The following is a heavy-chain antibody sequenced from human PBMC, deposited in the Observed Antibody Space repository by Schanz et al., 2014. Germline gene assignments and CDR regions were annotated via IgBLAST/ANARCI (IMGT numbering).Heavy chain of an antibody. CDR3: ARDSGYCSGGSCLAFDD. V-gene: IGHV3-30-3*01. Sequence: QVQLVESGGGVVQPGRSLRLSCAAYGFTLSSYAMHWVRQAPGKGLEWVAVISYDGSNKYYADSVKGRFTISRDNSKNTLYLQMNSLRAEDTAVYYCARDSGYCSGGSCLAFDDWGQGTLVTVSS. D-gene: IGHD2-15*01. CDR2: ISYDGSNK. CDR1: GFTLSSYA. J-gene: IGHJ4*02.